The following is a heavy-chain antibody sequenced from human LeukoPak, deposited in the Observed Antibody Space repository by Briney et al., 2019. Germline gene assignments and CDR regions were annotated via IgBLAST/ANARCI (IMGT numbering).Heavy chain of an antibody. D-gene: IGHD3-10*01. CDR3: AREITYYYGSFDY. CDR1: EFSVGSNY. J-gene: IGHJ4*02. Sequence: GGSLRLSCAAPEFSVGSNYMSWIRQAPGKGLECISYISSSGSTIYYADSVKGRFTISRDNAKNSLYLQMNSLRAEDTAVYYCAREITYYYGSFDYWGQGTLVTVSS. CDR2: ISSSGSTI. V-gene: IGHV3-11*01.